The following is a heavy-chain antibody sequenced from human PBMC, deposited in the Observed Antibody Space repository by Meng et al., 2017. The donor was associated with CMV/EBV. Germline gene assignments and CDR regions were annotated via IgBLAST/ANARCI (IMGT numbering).Heavy chain of an antibody. J-gene: IGHJ2*01. CDR2: IIPIFGTA. CDR3: ARGYYDSSGYNFDL. D-gene: IGHD3-22*01. Sequence: QVRVVSVVAEGKKPGSAGKVSCKASGGTFSSYAISWVRQGPGQGLEWMGGIIPIFGTANYAQKFQGRVTITADESTSTAYMELSSLRSEDTAVYYCARGYYDSSGYNFDLWGRGTLVTVSS. CDR1: GGTFSSYA. V-gene: IGHV1-69*01.